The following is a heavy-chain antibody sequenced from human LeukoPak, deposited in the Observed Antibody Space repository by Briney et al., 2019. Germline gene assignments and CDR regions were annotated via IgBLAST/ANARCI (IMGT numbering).Heavy chain of an antibody. V-gene: IGHV1-3*01. CDR1: GDTFTSYA. J-gene: IGHJ4*02. D-gene: IGHD2-8*01. CDR3: GSYYVGTNGWLDY. CDR2: INAGNGDT. Sequence: GASVKVSCKASGDTFTSYAMHWVRQAPGQRLEWMGWINAGNGDTKYSQRFQGRVTITRDTSASTAYMELTSLRSEDTAVYYCGSYYVGTNGWLDYWGQGTLVTVSS.